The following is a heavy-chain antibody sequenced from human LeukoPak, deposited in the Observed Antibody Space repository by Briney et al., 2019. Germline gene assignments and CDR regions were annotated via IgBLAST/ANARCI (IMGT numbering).Heavy chain of an antibody. Sequence: SETLSLTCTVSGGSLSSSSYYWGWLRQPPGKGLEWLGSIYYSGSTYYNPSLKSPVTLSVENFKYQFSLKLSSVSAAGPGGFFCASQHGYGDIDYWGQGTLVTVSS. D-gene: IGHD5-12*01. V-gene: IGHV4-39*01. J-gene: IGHJ4*02. CDR2: IYYSGST. CDR1: GGSLSSSSYY. CDR3: ASQHGYGDIDY.